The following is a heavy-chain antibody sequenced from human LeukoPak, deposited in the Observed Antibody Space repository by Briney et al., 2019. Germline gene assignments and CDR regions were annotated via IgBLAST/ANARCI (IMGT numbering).Heavy chain of an antibody. CDR2: ISGSGGST. Sequence: GGSLRLSCAASGFTFSSYAMSWVRQAPGKGLEWVSAISGSGGSTYYADSVKGRFTISRDNPKNTLYLQMNSLRAEDTAVYYCAKPYGGYSGFDYWGQGTLVTVSS. CDR3: AKPYGGYSGFDY. V-gene: IGHV3-23*01. J-gene: IGHJ4*02. D-gene: IGHD5-12*01. CDR1: GFTFSSYA.